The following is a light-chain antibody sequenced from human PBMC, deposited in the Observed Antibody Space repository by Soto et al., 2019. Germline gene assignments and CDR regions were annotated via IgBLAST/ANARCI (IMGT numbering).Light chain of an antibody. V-gene: IGKV1-9*01. CDR3: QQFHTYPRT. CDR1: QDISSS. Sequence: DIQLTQSPPFLSASVGDRVTINCRASQDISSSLAWYQQKPGKAPKLLIFAASTLQSGVPSRFSGSGSGTEFTLTISSLQPEDCATYYCQQFHTYPRTFGQGTKVESK. J-gene: IGKJ1*01. CDR2: AAS.